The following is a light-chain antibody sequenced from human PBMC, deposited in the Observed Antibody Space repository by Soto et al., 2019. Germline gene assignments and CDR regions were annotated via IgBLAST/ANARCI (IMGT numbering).Light chain of an antibody. CDR2: GAS. V-gene: IGKV3-15*01. J-gene: IGKJ5*01. CDR3: QHYDHWPIA. CDR1: QSVRRN. Sequence: EIVMTQFPATLSVSPGERVTLSCRASQSVRRNLAWFQQKPGQAPRLLIYGASTRATDIPARFSGSGSGTEFTLTISSLQSEDFALYHCQHYDHWPIAFGQGTRL.